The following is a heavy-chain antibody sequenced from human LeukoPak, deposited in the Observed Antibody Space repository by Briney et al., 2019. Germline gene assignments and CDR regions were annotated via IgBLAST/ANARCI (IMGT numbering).Heavy chain of an antibody. CDR1: GFTFSSYW. CDR2: ISRNSGDYT. V-gene: IGHV3-23*01. Sequence: PGGSLRLSCAASGFTFSSYWMSWVRQAPGKGLECVASISRNSGDYTLYAASVKGRFTISRDNSRSTLYLQMNSLRAEDTAVYCSKKGQNEDYGKPDWGQGTLVTVSS. J-gene: IGHJ4*02. D-gene: IGHD4-17*01. CDR3: SKKGQNEDYGKPD.